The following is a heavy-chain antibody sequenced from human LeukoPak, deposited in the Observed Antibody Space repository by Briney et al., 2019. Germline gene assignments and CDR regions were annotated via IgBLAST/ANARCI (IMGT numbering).Heavy chain of an antibody. D-gene: IGHD3-16*01. Sequence: ASVKVSCKASGYTFTSYGISWVRQAPGQGLEWMGWLSTDNGDTNYAQKLQGRVTMTTDTSTTTAHMGLRSLRSDDTAAYYCARHGGVGPKWDYFDYWGPGTLVTVPS. CDR3: ARHGGVGPKWDYFDY. CDR2: LSTDNGDT. V-gene: IGHV1-18*01. J-gene: IGHJ4*02. CDR1: GYTFTSYG.